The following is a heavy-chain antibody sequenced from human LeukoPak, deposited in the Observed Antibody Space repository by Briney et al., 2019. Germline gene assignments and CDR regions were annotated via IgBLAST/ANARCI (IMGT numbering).Heavy chain of an antibody. Sequence: TGGSLRLSCAASGFTFSIHTMNWVRQAPGRGLEWISYISAGSSTIYYADSVKGRFTISRDNAENSLYLQMNSLRDEDTAVYYCALYDYGDYGALGTWGAGALVTVSS. V-gene: IGHV3-48*02. CDR1: GFTFSIHT. CDR3: ALYDYGDYGALGT. CDR2: ISAGSSTI. D-gene: IGHD4-17*01. J-gene: IGHJ5*02.